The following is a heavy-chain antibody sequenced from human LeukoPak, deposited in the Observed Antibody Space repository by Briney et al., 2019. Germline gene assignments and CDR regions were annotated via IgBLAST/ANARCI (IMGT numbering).Heavy chain of an antibody. CDR1: GFTFDDYA. CDR2: ISWDGGST. V-gene: IGHV3-43D*03. CDR3: AKDIFFRGESYGPFDY. D-gene: IGHD5-18*01. Sequence: PGGSLRLSCAASGFTFDDYAMHWVRQAPGKGLEWVSLISWDGGSTYYADSVKGRFTISRDNSKNSLYLQMNSLRAEDTALYYCAKDIFFRGESYGPFDYWGQGTLVTVSS. J-gene: IGHJ4*02.